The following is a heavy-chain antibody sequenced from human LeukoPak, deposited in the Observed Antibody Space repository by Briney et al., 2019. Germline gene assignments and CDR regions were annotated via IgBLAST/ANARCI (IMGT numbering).Heavy chain of an antibody. J-gene: IGHJ6*02. Sequence: GASVTVSFKVSGYTLTELSLHWVRQAPGKGLEWMGRFDPEDGETIYARKFQGRVTMTEDTSTDTAYMELSSLRSEDTAVYFCAVSLTTGGYYGMDVWGQGTTVTVSS. CDR2: FDPEDGET. CDR3: AVSLTTGGYYGMDV. CDR1: GYTLTELS. D-gene: IGHD1-1*01. V-gene: IGHV1-24*01.